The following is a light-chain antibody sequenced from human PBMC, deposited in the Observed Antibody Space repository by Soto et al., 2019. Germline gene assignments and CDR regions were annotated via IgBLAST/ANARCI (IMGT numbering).Light chain of an antibody. CDR3: SSYTGNNKLL. CDR2: EAN. Sequence: QSVLTQPPSASGSPGQSVTISCTGVSSDVGDYNYVSWYQQHPGKVPKLMIYEANKRPSGVPDRFSGSKSGNTASLTVSGLQAEDEADYYCSSYTGNNKLLFGGGTKVTVL. J-gene: IGLJ3*02. CDR1: SSDVGDYNY. V-gene: IGLV2-8*01.